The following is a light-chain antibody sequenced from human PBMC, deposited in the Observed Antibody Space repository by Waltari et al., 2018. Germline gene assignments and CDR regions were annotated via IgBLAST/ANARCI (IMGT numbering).Light chain of an antibody. J-gene: IGLJ3*02. CDR2: DTK. CDR1: PGAVIIHYY. V-gene: IGLV7-43*01. CDR3: ILYRGDAQWV. Sequence: QTVVTQEPSLTVSPGGTVTLTCSSTPGAVIIHYYPNWFQQKPGQAPRALIYDTKKKQHGTRVRFSGSLLGGKAALTLSGAQPEDEAEYYCILYRGDAQWVFGGGTKLTVL.